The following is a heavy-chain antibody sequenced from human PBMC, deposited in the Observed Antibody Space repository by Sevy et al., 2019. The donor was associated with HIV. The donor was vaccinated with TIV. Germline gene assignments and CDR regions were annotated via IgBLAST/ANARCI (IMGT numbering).Heavy chain of an antibody. J-gene: IGHJ4*02. V-gene: IGHV3-30*04. CDR1: GFTFSSYD. CDR2: TSHDGKYN. Sequence: GGSLRLSCAGSGFTFSSYDMHWVRQAPGKGLEWVAVTSHDGKYNNYADSVKVRFTISRDNFKNTLYLQMNSLRVEDTAVYFCARLFCCGGDSYYLDYWGQGALVTVSS. CDR3: ARLFCCGGDSYYLDY. D-gene: IGHD2-21*02.